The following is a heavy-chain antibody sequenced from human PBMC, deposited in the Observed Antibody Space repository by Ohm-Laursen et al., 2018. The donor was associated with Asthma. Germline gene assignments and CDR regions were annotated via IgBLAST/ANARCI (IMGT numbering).Heavy chain of an antibody. CDR1: GGTFSSYA. D-gene: IGHD2-21*01. V-gene: IGHV1-69*06. CDR2: IIPIFGKA. Sequence: SVKVSCNASGGTFSSYAISWVRQAPGQGLEWMGGIIPIFGKANYAQKFQGRVTITADKSTSTAYMELRSLRSEDTAVYYRARDPYCGGDCSYRAGMDVWGQGTTVTVSS. CDR3: ARDPYCGGDCSYRAGMDV. J-gene: IGHJ6*02.